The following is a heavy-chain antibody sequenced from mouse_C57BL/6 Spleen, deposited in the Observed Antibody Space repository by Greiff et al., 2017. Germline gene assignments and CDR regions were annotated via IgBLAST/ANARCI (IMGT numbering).Heavy chain of an antibody. CDR1: GFTFSDYG. Sequence: EVKLMESGGGLVKPGGSLKLSCAASGFTFSDYGMHWVRQAPEKGLEWVAYISSGSSTIYYADTVKGRFTISRDNAKNTLFLQMTSLRSEDTAMCYCARPGFPGCFDVWGTGTTVTVSS. CDR2: ISSGSSTI. J-gene: IGHJ1*03. V-gene: IGHV5-17*01. CDR3: ARPGFPGCFDV.